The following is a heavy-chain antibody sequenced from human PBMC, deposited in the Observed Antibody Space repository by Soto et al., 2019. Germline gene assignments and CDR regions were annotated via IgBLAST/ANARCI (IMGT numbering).Heavy chain of an antibody. CDR1: GYTFTSYD. CDR2: MNPNSGNT. J-gene: IGHJ3*01. D-gene: IGHD3-9*01. Sequence: ASVKVSCKASGYTFTSYDINWVRQATGQGLEWMGWMNPNSGNTGYAQKFQGRVTMTRNTSISTAYMELSSLRSEDTAVYYCARASDYVILTGSNDAIVFWGQGTMVTV. V-gene: IGHV1-8*01. CDR3: ARASDYVILTGSNDAIVF.